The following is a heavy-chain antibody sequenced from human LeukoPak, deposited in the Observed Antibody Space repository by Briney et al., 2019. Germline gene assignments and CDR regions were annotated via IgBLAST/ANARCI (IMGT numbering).Heavy chain of an antibody. D-gene: IGHD1-26*01. CDR2: IYNGGST. CDR3: AAGPWELDF. V-gene: IGHV4-4*09. J-gene: IGHJ4*02. Sequence: TSETLSLTCTVSGVSINTYYASWIRQAPGKGLEFIGFIYNGGSTNYNPSLKSRATISVDTSNNQFSLRLTSVTAADTATYYCAAGPWELDFWGQGTLVTVSS. CDR1: GVSINTYY.